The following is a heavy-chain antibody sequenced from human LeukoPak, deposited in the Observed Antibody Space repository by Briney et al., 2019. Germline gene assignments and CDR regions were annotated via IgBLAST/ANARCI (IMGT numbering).Heavy chain of an antibody. CDR2: IIPIFGTA. J-gene: IGHJ3*02. CDR3: ARAVSSSEAFDI. V-gene: IGHV1-69*05. D-gene: IGHD6-6*01. Sequence: SVKVSCKASGGTFRRYAINWVRQAPGQGLEWMGGIIPIFGTANYAQKFQGRVTITTDESTSTAYMELGSLRSEDTAVYYCARAVSSSEAFDIWGQGTMVTVSS. CDR1: GGTFRRYA.